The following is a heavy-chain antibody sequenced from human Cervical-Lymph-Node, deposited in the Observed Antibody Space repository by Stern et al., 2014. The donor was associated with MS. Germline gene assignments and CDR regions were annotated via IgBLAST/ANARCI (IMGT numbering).Heavy chain of an antibody. CDR2: IVHSGST. Sequence: QVQLQESGSGLVKPSQTLSLTCAVSGGSISSGDYSWSWIRQPPGKSLEWIGYIVHSGSTHYNPSLKSRVSISVDRSKNQFSLKLSSVTAADTAMYYCARIFGGNFDNWGQGTLVTVSS. CDR3: ARIFGGNFDN. J-gene: IGHJ4*02. CDR1: GGSISSGDYS. D-gene: IGHD4-23*01. V-gene: IGHV4-30-2*01.